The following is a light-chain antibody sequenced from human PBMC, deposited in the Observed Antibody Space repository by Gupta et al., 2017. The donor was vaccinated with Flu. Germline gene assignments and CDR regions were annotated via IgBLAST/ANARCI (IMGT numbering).Light chain of an antibody. CDR2: VNSDGSQ. Sequence: LTQSPSASTSLGASVKLTCTLTSAHIECAVAWHQQRPEMGPRFLMQVNSDGSQERGSGIPDRFSGSSSGTARSLVISNVQAEDEAVYYCQTWGTGEFGGGTNLTVL. CDR1: SAHIECA. J-gene: IGLJ3*02. CDR3: QTWGTGE. V-gene: IGLV4-69*01.